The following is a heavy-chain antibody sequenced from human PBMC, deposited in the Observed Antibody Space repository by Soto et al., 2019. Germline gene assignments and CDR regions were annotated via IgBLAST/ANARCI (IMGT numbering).Heavy chain of an antibody. V-gene: IGHV3-23*01. CDR3: ARGSTDSYPGSRIFDF. CDR1: GFTFGSRA. J-gene: IGHJ4*02. Sequence: SLRLSCVASGFTFGSRAMSWVRQAPGEGLEWVSTITDSGGDSKSADSVRGRFAISRDNSKNTLYLQMSSLRAEDSAVYYCARGSTDSYPGSRIFDFWGRGTLVTVSS. D-gene: IGHD3-10*01. CDR2: ITDSGGDS.